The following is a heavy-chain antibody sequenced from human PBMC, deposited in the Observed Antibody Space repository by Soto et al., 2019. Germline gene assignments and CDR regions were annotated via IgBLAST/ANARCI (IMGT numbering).Heavy chain of an antibody. CDR1: GFTFGDYA. J-gene: IGHJ6*02. CDR2: IRSKAYGGTT. Sequence: GGSLRLSCTASGFTFGDYAMSWFRQAPGKGLEWVGFIRSKAYGGTTEYAASVKGRFTISRDDSKSIAYLQMNSLKTEDTAVYYCTSRVLVPSPGMDVWGQGTTVTVSS. V-gene: IGHV3-49*03. CDR3: TSRVLVPSPGMDV. D-gene: IGHD2-8*02.